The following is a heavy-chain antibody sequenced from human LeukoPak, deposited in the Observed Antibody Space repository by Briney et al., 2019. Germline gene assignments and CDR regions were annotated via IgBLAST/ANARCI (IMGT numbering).Heavy chain of an antibody. D-gene: IGHD3-22*01. CDR2: IYSGGST. V-gene: IGHV3-53*01. J-gene: IGHJ4*02. CDR1: GFTVSRNY. CDR3: ARSYYYESSGYYYFDY. Sequence: GGSLRLSCAASGFTVSRNYMNWVRQAPGKGLEWVSTIYSGGSTYYADSVKGRFTISRDNSKNTLYLQMNSLRAEDTAVYYYARSYYYESSGYYYFDYWGQGTLVTVSS.